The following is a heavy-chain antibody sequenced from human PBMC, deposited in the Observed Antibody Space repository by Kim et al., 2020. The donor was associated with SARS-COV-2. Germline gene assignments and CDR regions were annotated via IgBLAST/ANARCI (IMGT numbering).Heavy chain of an antibody. J-gene: IGHJ3*02. CDR2: IWYDGSNK. CDR1: GFTFSSYG. CDR3: ARGEQYYDILTGRGGLRHAFDI. V-gene: IGHV3-33*01. Sequence: GGSLRLSCAASGFTFSSYGMHWVRQAPGKGLEWVAVIWYDGSNKYYADSVKGRFTISRDNSKNTLYLQMNSLRAEDTAVYYCARGEQYYDILTGRGGLRHAFDIWGQGTMVTVSS. D-gene: IGHD3-9*01.